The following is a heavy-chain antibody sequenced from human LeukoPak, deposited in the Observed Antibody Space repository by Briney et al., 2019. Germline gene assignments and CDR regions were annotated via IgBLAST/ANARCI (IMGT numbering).Heavy chain of an antibody. CDR3: ARVPSRGPAFDI. Sequence: PGGSLRLSCAASGFTFSSYGMYWVRQAPGKGLEWVAFIRYDGSNKHYADSVKGRFTISRDNAKNSLYLQMNSLRAEDTAVYYCARVPSRGPAFDIWGQGTMVTVSS. V-gene: IGHV3-30*02. J-gene: IGHJ3*02. CDR2: IRYDGSNK. CDR1: GFTFSSYG. D-gene: IGHD6-13*01.